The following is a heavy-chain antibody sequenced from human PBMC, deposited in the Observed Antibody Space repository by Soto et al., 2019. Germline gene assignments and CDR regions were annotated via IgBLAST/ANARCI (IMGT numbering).Heavy chain of an antibody. D-gene: IGHD2-15*01. CDR1: GFTFSSYG. CDR2: ISYDGSNK. CDR3: AKDGSGYCSGGSCYLFDY. J-gene: IGHJ4*02. V-gene: IGHV3-30*18. Sequence: GGSLRLSCAASGFTFSSYGMHWVRQAPGKGLEWVAVISYDGSNKYYADSVKGRFTISRDNSKNTLYLQMNSLRAEDTAVYYCAKDGSGYCSGGSCYLFDYWGQGTLVTVSS.